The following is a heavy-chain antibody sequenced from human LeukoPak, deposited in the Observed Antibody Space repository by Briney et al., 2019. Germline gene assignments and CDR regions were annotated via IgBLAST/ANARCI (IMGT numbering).Heavy chain of an antibody. J-gene: IGHJ4*02. Sequence: ASVKVSCKASGYTFTGYYVHWVRQAPGQGLEWMGWIDPNSGGTNYAQKFQGRVTMTRDTPISTAYMELSRLRSDDTAVYYCAVATIWAIDYWGQGTLVTVSS. V-gene: IGHV1-2*02. CDR1: GYTFTGYY. CDR3: AVATIWAIDY. D-gene: IGHD5-12*01. CDR2: IDPNSGGT.